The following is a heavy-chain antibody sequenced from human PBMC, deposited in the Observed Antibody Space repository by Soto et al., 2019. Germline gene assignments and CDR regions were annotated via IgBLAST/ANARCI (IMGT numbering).Heavy chain of an antibody. D-gene: IGHD2-21*02. J-gene: IGHJ3*02. CDR3: ATERFLTRTAFDI. CDR2: FDPEDGET. CDR1: GYTLTDLS. V-gene: IGHV1-24*01. Sequence: ASVTVSCKVSGYTLTDLSMRWVRQAPGKGLEWMGGFDPEDGETIYAQKFQGRVTMTEDTSTDTAYMELSSLRSEDTAVYYCATERFLTRTAFDIWGQGTMVTVSS.